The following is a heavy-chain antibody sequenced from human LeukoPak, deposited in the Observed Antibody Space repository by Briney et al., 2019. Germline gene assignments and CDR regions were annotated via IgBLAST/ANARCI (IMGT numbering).Heavy chain of an antibody. D-gene: IGHD3-10*01. CDR3: ARRTMIQGVYSLDY. CDR1: GFTLSSYA. V-gene: IGHV3-48*01. Sequence: GGSLRLSCAASGFTLSSYAFNWVRQAPGKGLEWVSYISTTDKTIYYADSVQGRFTISRDNAKNSQHLQMNSLSTEDPALYYCARRTMIQGVYSLDYWGQGTLVTVSS. J-gene: IGHJ4*02. CDR2: ISTTDKTI.